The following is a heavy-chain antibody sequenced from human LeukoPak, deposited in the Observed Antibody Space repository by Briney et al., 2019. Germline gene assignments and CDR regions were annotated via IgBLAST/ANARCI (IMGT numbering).Heavy chain of an antibody. CDR2: INRDGSRT. D-gene: IGHD4-17*01. CDR1: GFTFSSYW. CDR3: AREYYGDYSFDY. V-gene: IGHV3-74*01. J-gene: IGHJ4*02. Sequence: GGSLRLSCAASGFTFSSYWMHWVRQAPGKGLVWVSRINRDGSRTRDADSVKGRFTISRDNAKNTLYLQMNTLRAEDTAVYYCAREYYGDYSFDYWGQGTLVAVSS.